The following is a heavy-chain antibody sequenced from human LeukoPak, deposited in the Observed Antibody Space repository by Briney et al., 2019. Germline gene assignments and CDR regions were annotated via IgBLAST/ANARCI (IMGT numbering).Heavy chain of an antibody. Sequence: GGSLRLSCAASGFTFSSYAMSWVRQAPGKGLEWVSAISGSGGSAYYADSVKGRFTISRDNSKNTLYLQMNSLRAEDTAVYYCAKGFQYYGSGSYYSYWGQGTLVTVSS. CDR2: ISGSGGSA. J-gene: IGHJ4*02. V-gene: IGHV3-23*01. CDR3: AKGFQYYGSGSYYSY. CDR1: GFTFSSYA. D-gene: IGHD3-10*01.